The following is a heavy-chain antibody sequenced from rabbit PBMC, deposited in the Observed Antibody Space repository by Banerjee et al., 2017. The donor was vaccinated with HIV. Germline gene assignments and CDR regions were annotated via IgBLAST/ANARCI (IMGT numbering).Heavy chain of an antibody. Sequence: QEQLEESGGDLVKPEGSLTLTCTASGFSFSNKYVMCWVRQAPGKGLEWIACIVAGSDGMTYYATWAKGRFTISKTSPTTVTLQMTSLTAADTATYFCARDEAGDGACALDLWGPGTLVTVS. D-gene: IGHD2-1*01. V-gene: IGHV1S45*01. CDR1: GFSFSNKYV. J-gene: IGHJ4*01. CDR2: IVAGSDGMT. CDR3: ARDEAGDGACALDL.